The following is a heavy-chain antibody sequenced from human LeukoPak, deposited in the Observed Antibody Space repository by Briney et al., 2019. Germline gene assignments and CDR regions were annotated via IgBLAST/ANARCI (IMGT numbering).Heavy chain of an antibody. CDR1: GFTLSSYE. CDR3: AKGISPMISLLYFDY. D-gene: IGHD3-22*01. CDR2: ISGSGVNR. J-gene: IGHJ4*02. V-gene: IGHV3-23*01. Sequence: GGSLRLSCAASGFTLSSYEMNWVRQAPGKGLEWVSTISGSGVNRDYADSVKGRFIISRDNSKNTLYLQMHSLRAEDTAVYYCAKGISPMISLLYFDYWGQGTLVTVSS.